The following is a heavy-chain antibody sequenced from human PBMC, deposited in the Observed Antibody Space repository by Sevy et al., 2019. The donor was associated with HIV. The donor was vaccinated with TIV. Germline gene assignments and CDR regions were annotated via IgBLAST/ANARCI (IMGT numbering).Heavy chain of an antibody. CDR2: IYTSGST. CDR3: ARDFPHYYDSWYFDY. D-gene: IGHD3-22*01. Sequence: SETLSLTCTVSGGSISSYYWSWIRQPAGKGLEWIGRIYTSGSTNYNPSLKSRVTMSVDTSKNQFSLKLSSVTAADTAVYYCARDFPHYYDSWYFDYWGQGTLVTVSS. J-gene: IGHJ4*02. CDR1: GGSISSYY. V-gene: IGHV4-4*07.